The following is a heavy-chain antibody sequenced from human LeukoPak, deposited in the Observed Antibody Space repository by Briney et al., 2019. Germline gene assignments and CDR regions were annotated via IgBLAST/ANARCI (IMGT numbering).Heavy chain of an antibody. CDR1: GGSISNNNYY. D-gene: IGHD1-7*01. CDR3: ARQSNWNYVGNWFDP. CDR2: IYYSGRT. J-gene: IGHJ5*02. Sequence: SETLSLTCTVSGGSISNNNYYWGWLRQSPGKGLEWIGSIYYSGRTYYNPSLKSRVTISVDTSKNQFSLKLSSVTAADTAVYYCARQSNWNYVGNWFDPWGQGTLATVSS. V-gene: IGHV4-39*01.